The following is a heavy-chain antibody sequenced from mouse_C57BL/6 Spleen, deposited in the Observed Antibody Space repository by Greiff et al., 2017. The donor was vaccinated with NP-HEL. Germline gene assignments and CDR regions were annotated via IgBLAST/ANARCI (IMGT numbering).Heavy chain of an antibody. V-gene: IGHV1-55*01. Sequence: VQLQQPGAELVKPGASVKMSCKASGYTFTSYWITWVKQRPGQGLEWIGDIYPGSGSTNYNEKFKSKATLTVDTSSSTAYMQLSSLTSEDSAVDHCARGYDGYSAWFAYWGQGTLVTVSA. CDR3: ARGYDGYSAWFAY. CDR1: GYTFTSYW. D-gene: IGHD2-3*01. J-gene: IGHJ3*01. CDR2: IYPGSGST.